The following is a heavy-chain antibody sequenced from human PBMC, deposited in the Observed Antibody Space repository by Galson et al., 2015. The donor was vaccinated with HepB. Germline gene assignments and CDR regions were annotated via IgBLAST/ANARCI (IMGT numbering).Heavy chain of an antibody. Sequence: QSGAEVKKPGASVKVSCKASGGTFSSYAISWVRQAPGQGLEWMGGIIPIFGIANYAQKFQGRVTITADESTSTAYMELSSLRSEDTAVYYCARGGQWLGRWTGYYYYYGMDVWGQGTTVTVSS. CDR3: ARGGQWLGRWTGYYYYYGMDV. D-gene: IGHD6-19*01. V-gene: IGHV1-69*13. CDR1: GGTFSSYA. J-gene: IGHJ6*02. CDR2: IIPIFGIA.